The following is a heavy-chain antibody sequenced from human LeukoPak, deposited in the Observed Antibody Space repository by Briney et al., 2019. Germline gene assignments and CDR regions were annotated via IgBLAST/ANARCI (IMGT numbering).Heavy chain of an antibody. CDR2: IYYSGNT. CDR1: GGSFSGYY. V-gene: IGHV4-59*08. CDR3: ARGGVNWNYDY. J-gene: IGHJ4*02. Sequence: PSETLSLTCAVYGGSFSGYYWSWIRQPPGKGLEWIGYIYYSGNTNYNPSLKSRVTISVDTSKNQFSLNLSSVTAADTAIYYCARGGVNWNYDYWGQGTLVTVSS. D-gene: IGHD1-7*01.